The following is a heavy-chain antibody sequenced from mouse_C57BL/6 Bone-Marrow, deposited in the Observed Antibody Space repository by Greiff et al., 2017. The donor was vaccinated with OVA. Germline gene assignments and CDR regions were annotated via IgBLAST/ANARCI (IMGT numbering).Heavy chain of an antibody. CDR1: GYTFTSYW. D-gene: IGHD2-4*01. CDR2: IHPNSGST. CDR3: ARAYDYEGFAY. V-gene: IGHV1-64*01. Sequence: VQLQQSGAELVKPGASVKLSCKASGYTFTSYWMHWVKQRPGQGLEWIGMIHPNSGSTNYNEKFKSKATLTVDKSSSTAYMQLSSLTSEDSAVYYCARAYDYEGFAYWGQGTLVTVSA. J-gene: IGHJ3*01.